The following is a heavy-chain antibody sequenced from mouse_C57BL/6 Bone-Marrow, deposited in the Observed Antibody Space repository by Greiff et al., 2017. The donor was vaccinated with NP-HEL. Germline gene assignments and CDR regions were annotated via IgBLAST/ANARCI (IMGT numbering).Heavy chain of an antibody. CDR2: IYPGSGST. CDR1: GYTFTSYW. J-gene: IGHJ3*01. CDR3: ARWGDGYYAWFAY. D-gene: IGHD2-3*01. V-gene: IGHV1-55*01. Sequence: LVESGAELVKPGASVKMSCKASGYTFTSYWITWVKQRPGQGLEWIGDIYPGSGSTNYNEKFKSKATLTVDTSSSTAYMQLSSLTSEDSAVYYCARWGDGYYAWFAYWGQGTLVTVSA.